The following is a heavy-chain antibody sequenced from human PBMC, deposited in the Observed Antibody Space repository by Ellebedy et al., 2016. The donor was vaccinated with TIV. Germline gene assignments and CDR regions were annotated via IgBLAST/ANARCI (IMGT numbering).Heavy chain of an antibody. J-gene: IGHJ4*02. CDR1: GGSISSSGYY. CDR2: MYYNGNN. D-gene: IGHD6-13*01. Sequence: SETLSLXXTVSGGSISSSGYYWGWIRQPPGKGLEWIATMYYNGNNYYNPSLRSRVTISVDTSKNQFSLKLSSVTAADTAVYYCASPYNSNWTFDFWGQGTLVTVSS. V-gene: IGHV4-39*01. CDR3: ASPYNSNWTFDF.